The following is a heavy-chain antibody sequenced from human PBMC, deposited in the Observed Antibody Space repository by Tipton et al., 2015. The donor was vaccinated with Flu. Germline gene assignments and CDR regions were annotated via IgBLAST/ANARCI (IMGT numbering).Heavy chain of an antibody. CDR1: GGSITTSGYF. CDR2: LYYSGGA. D-gene: IGHD3-10*01. CDR3: ARVIRMTMIRGIREPNYFEK. J-gene: IGHJ4*02. Sequence: TLSLTCTVSGGSITTSGYFWSWLRQPPGKGLEWIGSLYYSGGAHYNPSLTSRVAISGDTSNNHFSLKLTNVTAADTAVYFCARVIRMTMIRGIREPNYFEKRGQGKQVT. V-gene: IGHV4-39*07.